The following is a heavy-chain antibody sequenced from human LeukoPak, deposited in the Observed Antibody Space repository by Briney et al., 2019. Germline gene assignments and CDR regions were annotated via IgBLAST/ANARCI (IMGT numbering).Heavy chain of an antibody. Sequence: TGGSLRLSCAASGYSFTSYWIGWVRQMPGKGLEWMGIIYPGDSDTRYSPSFQGQVTISADKSISTAYLQWSSLKASDTAMYYCARLWVNTVDYWGQGTLVTVSS. J-gene: IGHJ4*02. CDR3: ARLWVNTVDY. CDR2: IYPGDSDT. V-gene: IGHV5-51*01. CDR1: GYSFTSYW. D-gene: IGHD1-26*01.